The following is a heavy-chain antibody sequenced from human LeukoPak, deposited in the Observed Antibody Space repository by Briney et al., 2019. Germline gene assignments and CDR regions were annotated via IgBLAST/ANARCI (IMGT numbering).Heavy chain of an antibody. CDR2: ILYDGSNK. J-gene: IGHJ6*02. CDR3: ARDLLGMDV. V-gene: IGHV3-30-3*01. Sequence: QPGRSLRLSCATSGFTFRNYAMHWVRQAPGNGLEWAAVILYDGSNKYTDSVKGRFTISRDNFKNTLYLQMNSLRGEDTAVYYCARDLLGMDVWGQGTTVTVSS. CDR1: GFTFRNYA.